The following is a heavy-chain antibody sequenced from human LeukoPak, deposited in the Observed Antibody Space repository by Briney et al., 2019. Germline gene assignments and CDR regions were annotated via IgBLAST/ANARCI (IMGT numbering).Heavy chain of an antibody. V-gene: IGHV3-23*01. J-gene: IGHJ3*02. Sequence: GGSLTLTCAASGFTFSSYAMSWVRQAPGKGLEWVSAISGSGGSTYYADSVKGRFTISRDNSKNMLYLQMNILRAEDTAVYYCAKESRADGDYISAFDIWGQGTMVTVSS. CDR2: ISGSGGST. CDR3: AKESRADGDYISAFDI. D-gene: IGHD4-17*01. CDR1: GFTFSSYA.